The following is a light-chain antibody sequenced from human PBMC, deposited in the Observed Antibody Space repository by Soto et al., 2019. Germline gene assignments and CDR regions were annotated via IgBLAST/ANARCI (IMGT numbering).Light chain of an antibody. CDR2: GAS. CDR3: QQYYTGIA. J-gene: IGKJ5*01. V-gene: IGKV3D-15*01. CDR1: QSVSSY. Sequence: EIVMTQSPATLSVSPEERATLSCSASQSVSSYLAWYQQKPGQAPRLLIYGASNRATGIPDRFSGSGSGTEFTLTISSLQAEDVAVDYCQQYYTGIAFGQRTGLEIK.